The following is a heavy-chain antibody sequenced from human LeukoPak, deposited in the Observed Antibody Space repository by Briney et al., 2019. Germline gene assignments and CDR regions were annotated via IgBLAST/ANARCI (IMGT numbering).Heavy chain of an antibody. CDR3: AKVWVVAATLDAFDI. V-gene: IGHV3-9*01. Sequence: GGSLRLSCAVSGFTFDDYAMHWVRQVPGKGLEWVSGINWNSDSIGYADSVKGRFTTSRDNSKNSLYLQMNSLRTEDTALYYCAKVWVVAATLDAFDIWGQGTMVTVSS. CDR1: GFTFDDYA. J-gene: IGHJ3*02. CDR2: INWNSDSI. D-gene: IGHD2-15*01.